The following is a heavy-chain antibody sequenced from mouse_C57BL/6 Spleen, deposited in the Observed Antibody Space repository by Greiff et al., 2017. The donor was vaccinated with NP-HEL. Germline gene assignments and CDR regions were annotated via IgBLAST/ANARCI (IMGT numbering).Heavy chain of an antibody. CDR2: INPSNGGT. CDR3: ARGGQPAWFAY. D-gene: IGHD3-3*01. V-gene: IGHV1-53*01. CDR1: GYTFTSYW. J-gene: IGHJ3*01. Sequence: VQLVESGTELVKPGASVKLSCKASGYTFTSYWMHWVKQRPGQGLEWIGNINPSNGGTNYNEKFKSKATLTVDKSSSTAYMQLSSLTSEDSAVYYCARGGQPAWFAYWGQGTLVTVSA.